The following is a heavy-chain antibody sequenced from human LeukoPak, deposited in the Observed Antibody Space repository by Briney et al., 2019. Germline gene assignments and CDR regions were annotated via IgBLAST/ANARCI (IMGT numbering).Heavy chain of an antibody. CDR2: TSGSGGST. CDR3: ARDLLLWFGELSGDSDY. CDR1: GFSFNSYA. V-gene: IGHV3-23*01. D-gene: IGHD3-10*01. Sequence: GGSLRLSCAASGFSFNSYAMSWVRQAPGKGLEWVSATSGSGGSTFYADSVKGRFTISRDNSKNTLHLQMNSLRAEDTAVYYCARDLLLWFGELSGDSDYWGQGTLVTVSS. J-gene: IGHJ4*02.